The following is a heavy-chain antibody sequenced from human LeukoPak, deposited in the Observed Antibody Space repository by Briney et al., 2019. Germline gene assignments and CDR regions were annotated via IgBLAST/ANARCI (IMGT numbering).Heavy chain of an antibody. CDR2: ISGSGNAK. D-gene: IGHD2/OR15-2a*01. Sequence: PGGSLILSCAASGFSFTSYSMNWVRQAPGKGLEWVSYISGSGNAKHYIDSVKGRFTISRDNAKNALYLQMNSLRAEDTAVYFCARDHVYAFDYWGQGTQVTVSS. J-gene: IGHJ4*02. CDR1: GFSFTSYS. CDR3: ARDHVYAFDY. V-gene: IGHV3-48*01.